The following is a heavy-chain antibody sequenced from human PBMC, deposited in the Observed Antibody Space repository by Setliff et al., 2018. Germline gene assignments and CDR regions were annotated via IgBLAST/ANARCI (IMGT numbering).Heavy chain of an antibody. CDR3: ARGRPTANPYYYYYMDV. J-gene: IGHJ6*03. Sequence: EASVKVSCKASGYTFTNYAIHWVRQAPGQRLEWMGWINAGNGDTKYSQDFRGRVTITRDTSASTAYMDLSSLRSDDMAVYYCARGRPTANPYYYYYMDVWGKGTTVTVSS. D-gene: IGHD4-4*01. V-gene: IGHV1-3*03. CDR1: GYTFTNYA. CDR2: INAGNGDT.